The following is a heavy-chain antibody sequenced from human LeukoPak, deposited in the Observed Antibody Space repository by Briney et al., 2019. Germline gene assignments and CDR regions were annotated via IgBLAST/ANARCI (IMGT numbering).Heavy chain of an antibody. V-gene: IGHV3-23*01. CDR1: GFTFSSYA. CDR3: ARVGGDYYDSYYFDY. Sequence: QPGGSLRLSCAASGFTFSSYAMSWVRQAPGKGLEWVSAISSGGSTYYAGSVKGRFTISRDNAKNSLYLQMNSLRAEDTAVYYCARVGGDYYDSYYFDYWGQGTLVTVSS. J-gene: IGHJ4*02. CDR2: ISSGGST. D-gene: IGHD3-22*01.